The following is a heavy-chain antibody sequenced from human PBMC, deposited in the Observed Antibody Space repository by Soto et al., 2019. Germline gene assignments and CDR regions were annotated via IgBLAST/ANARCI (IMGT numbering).Heavy chain of an antibody. Sequence: SETLSLTCTVSGGSISSYYWSWIRQPPGKGLEWIGYIYYSGSTNYNPSLKSRVTISVDTSKNQFSLKLSSVTAADTAVYYCARVSGRNLYYYYGMDVWGQGTTVTVSS. CDR2: IYYSGST. D-gene: IGHD1-1*01. V-gene: IGHV4-59*01. CDR1: GGSISSYY. J-gene: IGHJ6*02. CDR3: ARVSGRNLYYYYGMDV.